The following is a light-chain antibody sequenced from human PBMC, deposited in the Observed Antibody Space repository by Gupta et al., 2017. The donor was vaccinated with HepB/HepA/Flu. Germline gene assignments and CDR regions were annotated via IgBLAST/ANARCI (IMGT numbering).Light chain of an antibody. J-gene: IGLJ3*02. CDR1: TGAVTSGYY. CDR2: FTS. CDR3: LLYYGGAWV. V-gene: IGLV7-43*01. Sequence: QTVVTQEPSLTVSPGGTVTLTLASSTGAVTSGYYPNWFQQKPGQAPRALIYFTSKKHAWTPARFSGSLLGDKAALTLSGVQPEDEADYYGLLYYGGAWVFGGGTKLTVL.